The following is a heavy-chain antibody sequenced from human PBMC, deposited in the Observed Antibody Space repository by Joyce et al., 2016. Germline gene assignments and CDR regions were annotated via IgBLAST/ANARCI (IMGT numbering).Heavy chain of an antibody. CDR1: GFSFNTYS. V-gene: IGHV3-48*02. CDR3: ARVGRTGYTCDY. J-gene: IGHJ4*02. D-gene: IGHD5-24*01. Sequence: EVQLVVSGGGVVQLGGSLRLSCAASGFSFNTYSINWVRQAPGKGLEWLSDISASRGTIYYADSVKGRFTISRDNAKDSVYLQMNSLRDEDTAVYYCARVGRTGYTCDYWGQGTLVTVSS. CDR2: ISASRGTI.